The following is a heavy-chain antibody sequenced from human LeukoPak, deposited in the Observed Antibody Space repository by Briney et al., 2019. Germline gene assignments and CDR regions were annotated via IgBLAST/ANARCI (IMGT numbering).Heavy chain of an antibody. CDR2: IYYSGST. CDR1: GGSISSYY. CDR3: ARDFYDYVWGTNAFDI. D-gene: IGHD3-16*01. J-gene: IGHJ3*02. Sequence: SETLSLTCTVSGGSISSYYWSWIRHPPGKGLEWIGYIYYSGSTNYNPSLKSRVTISVDTSKNQFSLKLSSVTAADTAVYYCARDFYDYVWGTNAFDIWGQGTMVTVYS. V-gene: IGHV4-59*01.